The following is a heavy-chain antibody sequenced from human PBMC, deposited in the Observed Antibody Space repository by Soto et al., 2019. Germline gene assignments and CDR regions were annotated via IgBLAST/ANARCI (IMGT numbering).Heavy chain of an antibody. CDR3: ARESSGWYFDY. CDR2: IWYDGSNK. CDR1: GFTFSSYG. V-gene: IGHV3-33*01. D-gene: IGHD6-19*01. J-gene: IGHJ4*02. Sequence: QVQLVESGGGVVQPGRSLRLSCAASGFTFSSYGMHWVRQAPGKGLEWVAVIWYDGSNKYYADSVKGRFTISRDNSKNTLSLQMNSLRAEDTAVYYCARESSGWYFDYWGQGTLVTVSS.